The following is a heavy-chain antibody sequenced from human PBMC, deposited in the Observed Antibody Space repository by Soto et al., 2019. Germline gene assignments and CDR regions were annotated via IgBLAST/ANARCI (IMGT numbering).Heavy chain of an antibody. D-gene: IGHD2-8*01. V-gene: IGHV1-69*06. J-gene: IGHJ6*02. CDR2: IIPFFGTP. CDR1: GGTFSSYA. CDR3: ARDPISYSFPSTYYYYGMDV. Sequence: QVQLVQSGAEVKKPGSSVKVSCKASGGTFSSYAISWVRQAPGQGLEWMGGIIPFFGTPNYAQKFQGRVTITADKSTSTAYMELSSLRSEDTAVYYCARDPISYSFPSTYYYYGMDVWGQGTTVTVSS.